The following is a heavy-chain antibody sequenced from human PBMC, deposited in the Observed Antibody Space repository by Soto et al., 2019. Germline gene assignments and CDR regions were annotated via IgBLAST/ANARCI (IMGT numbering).Heavy chain of an antibody. CDR3: ARVMYSNYVAFDM. CDR2: IYYSGGT. J-gene: IGHJ3*02. V-gene: IGHV4-59*01. Sequence: VQLQESGPGLVKPSETLSLTCTVSGGSMSSYYWSWMRQPPGKGLEWIGYIYYSGGTNYNHSLKSRVTISVDTSKNQFSLRLSSVTAADTAVYYCARVMYSNYVAFDMWGQGTVVTVSS. D-gene: IGHD4-4*01. CDR1: GGSMSSYY.